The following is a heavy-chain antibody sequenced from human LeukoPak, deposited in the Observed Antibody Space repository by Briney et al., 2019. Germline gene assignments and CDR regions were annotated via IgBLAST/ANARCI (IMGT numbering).Heavy chain of an antibody. CDR3: ARDGGRKGDY. CDR1: GFTFSQYW. D-gene: IGHD2-15*01. V-gene: IGHV3-7*01. J-gene: IGHJ4*02. Sequence: GGSLRLSCAASGFTFSQYWMSWVRQAPGRGLEWVANIKGDGSEKYYVDSVKGRFTISRDNAKNSLYLQMNSLRAEDTAVYYCARDGGRKGDYWGQGTLVTVSS. CDR2: IKGDGSEK.